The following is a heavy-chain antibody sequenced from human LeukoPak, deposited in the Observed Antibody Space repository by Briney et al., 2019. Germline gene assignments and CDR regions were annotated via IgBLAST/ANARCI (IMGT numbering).Heavy chain of an antibody. Sequence: SDTLSLTCSVSGGSISSNYWSWIRQPAGKGLEWIGRIYTSGNTNYNPSLKSRVTVSLDTSKNHFSLKLSSVTAADTAVYYCARDRAAVGIFDYWGQGTLVIVSS. CDR1: GGSISSNY. D-gene: IGHD6-13*01. CDR2: IYTSGNT. CDR3: ARDRAAVGIFDY. J-gene: IGHJ4*02. V-gene: IGHV4-4*07.